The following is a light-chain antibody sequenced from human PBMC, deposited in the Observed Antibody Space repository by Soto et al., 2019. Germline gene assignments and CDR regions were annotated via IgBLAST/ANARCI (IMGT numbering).Light chain of an antibody. Sequence: SYELTQPPSVSVSPGQTDRITCSGDALPTRFAHWYKEKAGHAPVQVIYEDNKRPSGIPERFSGSSSGTVATLVISEAQVEDEGDYYCFSPDKRGNLGVFGPGTKVTVL. CDR3: FSPDKRGNLGV. V-gene: IGLV3-10*01. J-gene: IGLJ1*01. CDR1: ALPTRF. CDR2: EDN.